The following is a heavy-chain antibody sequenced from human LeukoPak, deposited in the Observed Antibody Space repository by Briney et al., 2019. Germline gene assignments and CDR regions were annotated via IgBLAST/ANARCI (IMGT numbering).Heavy chain of an antibody. Sequence: ASVKVSCKASGGTFSSYAISLVRQAPGQGLEWMGGIIPIFGTANYAQKFQGRVTITADESTSTAYMELSSLRSEDTAVYYCASTTEWLGYNWFDPWGQGTLVTVSS. CDR2: IIPIFGTA. CDR3: ASTTEWLGYNWFDP. D-gene: IGHD3-3*01. J-gene: IGHJ5*02. V-gene: IGHV1-69*13. CDR1: GGTFSSYA.